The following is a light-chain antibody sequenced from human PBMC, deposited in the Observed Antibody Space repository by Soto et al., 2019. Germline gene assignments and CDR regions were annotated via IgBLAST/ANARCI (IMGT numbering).Light chain of an antibody. CDR2: DVS. J-gene: IGLJ1*01. V-gene: IGLV2-11*01. CDR1: SSDVGGYNY. CDR3: CSYAGSYTYV. Sequence: QSALTQPRSVSGSPGQSVTISCTGTSSDVGGYNYVSWYQQHPGKDPKLMIFDVSERPSGVPDRFSGSKSGNTASLTISGLQAEDEADYYCCSYAGSYTYVFGTGTKLTVL.